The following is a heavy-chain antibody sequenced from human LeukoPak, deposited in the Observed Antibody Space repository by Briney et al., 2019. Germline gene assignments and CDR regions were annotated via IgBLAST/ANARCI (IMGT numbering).Heavy chain of an antibody. Sequence: PSETLSLTCTVSGGSISSYYWSWIRQPPGKGLEWIGYIYYSGSTNYNPSLKSRVTISVDTSKNQFSLKLSSVTAADTAVYYCARERRGSSWYQEDIFYYYYMDVWGKGTTVTVSS. CDR1: GGSISSYY. V-gene: IGHV4-59*01. CDR3: ARERRGSSWYQEDIFYYYYMDV. CDR2: IYYSGST. J-gene: IGHJ6*03. D-gene: IGHD6-13*01.